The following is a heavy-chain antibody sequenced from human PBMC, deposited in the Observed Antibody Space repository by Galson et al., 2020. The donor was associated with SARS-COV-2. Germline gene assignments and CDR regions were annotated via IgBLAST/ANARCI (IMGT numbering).Heavy chain of an antibody. CDR1: GFTFSSYG. CDR2: ISYDGSNK. Sequence: GESLKISCAASGFTFSSYGMHWVRQAPGKGLEWVAVISYDGSNKYYADSVKGRFTISRDNSKNTLYLQMNSLRAEDTAVYYCAKDFLLLWFGEPNAFDIWGQGTMVTVSS. J-gene: IGHJ3*02. D-gene: IGHD3-10*01. V-gene: IGHV3-30*18. CDR3: AKDFLLLWFGEPNAFDI.